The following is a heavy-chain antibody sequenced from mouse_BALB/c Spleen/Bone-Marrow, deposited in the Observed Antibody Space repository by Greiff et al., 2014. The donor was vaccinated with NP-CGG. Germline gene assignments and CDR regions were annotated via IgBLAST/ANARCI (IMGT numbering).Heavy chain of an antibody. CDR2: INPYNGGT. D-gene: IGHD2-4*01. Sequence: EVMLVESGPELVKPGASMKISCKASGYSFTGYTMNWVKQSHGKNLEWIGLINPYNGGTSYNQKFKGKATLTVDKSSSTAYMELLSLTSEDSAVYYCAGKPPIYYDFALDYWGQGTTLTVSS. J-gene: IGHJ2*01. CDR3: AGKPPIYYDFALDY. CDR1: GYSFTGYT. V-gene: IGHV1-18*01.